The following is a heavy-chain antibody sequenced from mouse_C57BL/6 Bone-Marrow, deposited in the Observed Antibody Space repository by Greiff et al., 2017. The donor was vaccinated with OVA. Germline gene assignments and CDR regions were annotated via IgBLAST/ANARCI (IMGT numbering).Heavy chain of an antibody. J-gene: IGHJ4*01. D-gene: IGHD1-1*01. V-gene: IGHV5-17*01. CDR1: GFTFSDYG. CDR3: ARRHYYGSSDYAMDY. CDR2: ISSGSSTI. Sequence: EVKLVESGGVLVKPGGSLKLSCAASGFTFSDYGMHWVRQAPEKGLEWVAYISSGSSTIYYADTVKGRFTISRDNAKNTLFLQMTSLRSEDTAMYYCARRHYYGSSDYAMDYWGQGTSVTVSS.